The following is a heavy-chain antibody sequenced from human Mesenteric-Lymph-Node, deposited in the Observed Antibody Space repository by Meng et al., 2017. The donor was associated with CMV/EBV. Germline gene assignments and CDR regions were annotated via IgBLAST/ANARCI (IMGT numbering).Heavy chain of an antibody. V-gene: IGHV3-23*01. CDR3: AKPAIVYYGMDV. Sequence: GGSLRLSCAASGFTFSSYEMNWVRQAPGKGLEWVSAISGSDGSTFYADSVKGRFTISRDNSKNTLYLQMNSLRAEDTAVYYCAKPAIVYYGMDVWGQGTTVTVSS. J-gene: IGHJ6*02. CDR1: GFTFSSYE. CDR2: ISGSDGST. D-gene: IGHD2-2*02.